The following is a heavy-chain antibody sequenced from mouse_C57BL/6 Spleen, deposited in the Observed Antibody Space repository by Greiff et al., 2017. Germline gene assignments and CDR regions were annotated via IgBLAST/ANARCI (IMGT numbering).Heavy chain of an antibody. V-gene: IGHV14-4*01. CDR2: IDPENGDT. D-gene: IGHD2-3*01. J-gene: IGHJ4*01. CDR3: TTGYYGYYDDAMDY. Sequence: VQLQQSGAELVRPGASVKLSCTASGFNIKDDYMHWVKQRPEQGLEWIGWIDPENGDTEYASKFQGKATITADTSSNTAYLQLSSLTSDDTAVXYCTTGYYGYYDDAMDYWGQGTSVTVSS. CDR1: GFNIKDDY.